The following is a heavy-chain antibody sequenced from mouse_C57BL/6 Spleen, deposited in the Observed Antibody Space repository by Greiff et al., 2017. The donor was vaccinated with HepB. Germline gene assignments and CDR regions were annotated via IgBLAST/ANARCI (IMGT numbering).Heavy chain of an antibody. D-gene: IGHD1-1*01. J-gene: IGHJ2*01. Sequence: QVQLQQSGTELVKPGASVKLSCKASGYTFTSYWMHWVKQRPGQGLEWIGNINPSNGGTNYNEKFKSKATLTVDKSSSTAYMQLSSLTSEDSAVYYCARWGTTVVAVDYWGQGTTLTVSS. CDR2: INPSNGGT. CDR3: ARWGTTVVAVDY. CDR1: GYTFTSYW. V-gene: IGHV1-53*01.